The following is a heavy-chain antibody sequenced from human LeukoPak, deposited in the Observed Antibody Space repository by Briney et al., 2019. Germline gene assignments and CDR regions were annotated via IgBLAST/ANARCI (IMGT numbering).Heavy chain of an antibody. CDR1: GGSISSYY. CDR2: IYYSGST. Sequence: AETLSLSCTVSGGSISSYYRSWIRQPPGKGLEWIGYIYYSGSTNYNPSLMRRLTISVDTSKNQFYLKLSSVTAADTAVYYCARAPTLSGILFDYWGQGTLVTVSP. CDR3: ARAPTLSGILFDY. V-gene: IGHV4-59*01. D-gene: IGHD2-15*01. J-gene: IGHJ4*02.